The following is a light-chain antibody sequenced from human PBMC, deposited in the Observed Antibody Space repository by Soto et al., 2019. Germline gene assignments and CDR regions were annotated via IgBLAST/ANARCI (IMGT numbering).Light chain of an antibody. CDR3: QQYNDNWT. J-gene: IGKJ1*01. V-gene: IGKV1-5*03. CDR1: QSISSW. Sequence: DIQMTQSPSTLSASVGDRVTITCRASQSISSWLAWYQQKPGQAPKLLIYKASTLQSGVPSRFSGSGSGTEFTLAISSLKPDDSATDYCQQYNDNWTFGQGTKVEIK. CDR2: KAS.